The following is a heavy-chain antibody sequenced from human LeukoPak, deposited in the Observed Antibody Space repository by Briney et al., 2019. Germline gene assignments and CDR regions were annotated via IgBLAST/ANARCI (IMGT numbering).Heavy chain of an antibody. J-gene: IGHJ4*02. V-gene: IGHV4-4*07. Sequence: KPSETLSLTCTVSGGSISSYYWSWIRQPAGKGLEWIGRIYTSGSTNYNPSLKSRVTMSVDTSKNQFSLKLSSVTAADTAVYYCARGYRIAARSTFDYWGQGTLVTVSS. D-gene: IGHD6-6*01. CDR1: GGSISSYY. CDR2: IYTSGST. CDR3: ARGYRIAARSTFDY.